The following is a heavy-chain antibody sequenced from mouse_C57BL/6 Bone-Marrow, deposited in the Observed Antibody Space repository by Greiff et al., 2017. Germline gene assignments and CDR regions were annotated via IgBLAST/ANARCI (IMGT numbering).Heavy chain of an antibody. Sequence: VQLQQSGPELVKPGASVKISCKASGYTFTDYYMNWVQQSHGKSLEWIGDINPNNGGTGYNQKFKGKAILTVDKSSSTAYMELRSLTSEDSAVYYCARSGQSPYFDYRGQGTTLTVSS. CDR2: INPNNGGT. CDR1: GYTFTDYY. V-gene: IGHV1-26*01. CDR3: ARSGQSPYFDY. J-gene: IGHJ2*01. D-gene: IGHD3-3*01.